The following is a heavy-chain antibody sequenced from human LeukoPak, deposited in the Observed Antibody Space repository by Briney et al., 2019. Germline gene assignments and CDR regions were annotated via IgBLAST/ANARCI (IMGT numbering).Heavy chain of an antibody. Sequence: GGSLRLSRAAPGFTFSSYSMNWVRQAPGKGLEWVSSISSSSSYIYYADSVKGRFTISRDNAKNSLYLQMNSLRAEDTAVYYCARGHSSSSVYFDYWGQGTLVTVSS. V-gene: IGHV3-21*01. J-gene: IGHJ4*02. CDR2: ISSSSSYI. D-gene: IGHD6-6*01. CDR1: GFTFSSYS. CDR3: ARGHSSSSVYFDY.